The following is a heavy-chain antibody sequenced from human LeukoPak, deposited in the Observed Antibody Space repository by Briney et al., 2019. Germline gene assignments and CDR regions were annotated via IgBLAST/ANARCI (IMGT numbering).Heavy chain of an antibody. V-gene: IGHV1-18*01. CDR3: ARGGTITSREYFESLDP. J-gene: IGHJ5*02. CDR1: GYTFTSYG. CDR2: ISAYNGNT. Sequence: GASVKVSCKASGYTFTSYGISWVRQAPGQGLEWMGWISAYNGNTNYAQKLQGRVTMTTDTSASTAYMELRSLRSDDTAVYYCARGGTITSREYFESLDPWGQGTLVTVSS. D-gene: IGHD3-9*01.